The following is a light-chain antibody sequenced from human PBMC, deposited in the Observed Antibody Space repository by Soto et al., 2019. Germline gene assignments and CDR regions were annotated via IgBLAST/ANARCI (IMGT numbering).Light chain of an antibody. J-gene: IGKJ1*01. CDR3: HQYGSSPAT. CDR1: QSVSSSF. Sequence: EIVLTQSPGTLSLSPGSRAPLSCRASQSVSSSFLAWYQQKPGQAPRLLIYGASSRATGIPDRFSGSGSGTDFTLTISRLEPEDFAVYYCHQYGSSPATFGQGTKVEIK. CDR2: GAS. V-gene: IGKV3-20*01.